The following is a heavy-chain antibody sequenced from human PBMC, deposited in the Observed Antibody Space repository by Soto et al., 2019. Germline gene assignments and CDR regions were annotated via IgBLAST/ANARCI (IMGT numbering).Heavy chain of an antibody. D-gene: IGHD6-13*01. CDR2: ISGSGGST. V-gene: IGHV3-23*01. CDR3: AKVPGSSWDYGMDV. J-gene: IGHJ6*02. Sequence: GGSLRRSCAASGFTFSSYAMSWVRRAPGKGLEWVSAISGSGGSTYYADSVKGRFIISRDNSKNTLYLQMNSLRAEDTAVYYCAKVPGSSWDYGMDVWGQGTTVTVSS. CDR1: GFTFSSYA.